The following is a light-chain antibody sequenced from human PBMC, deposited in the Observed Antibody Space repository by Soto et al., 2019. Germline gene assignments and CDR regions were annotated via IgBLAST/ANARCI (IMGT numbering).Light chain of an antibody. Sequence: DIQMTQSPSSLSASVGDRVTITCRTSQSISNYLNWYQQKPGKAPKLLIYAASSLQSGVPSRFSGSGSGTDFTLTISSLQPEDFATYFCQQYDDLPLTFGGGTHVE. CDR1: QSISNY. V-gene: IGKV1-39*01. CDR2: AAS. CDR3: QQYDDLPLT. J-gene: IGKJ4*01.